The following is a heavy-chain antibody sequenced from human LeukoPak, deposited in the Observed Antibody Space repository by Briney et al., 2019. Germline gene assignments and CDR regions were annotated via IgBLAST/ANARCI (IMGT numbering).Heavy chain of an antibody. CDR1: GFTFSSYG. CDR2: ISYDGSNK. J-gene: IGHJ6*02. V-gene: IGHV3-30*18. Sequence: GGSLRLSCAASGFTFSSYGMHWVRQAPGKGLEWVAVISYDGSNKYYADSVKGRFTISRDNSKNTLYLQMNSLRAEDTAVYYCAKDSYIVSHYYGMDVWGQGTTVTVSS. D-gene: IGHD2/OR15-2a*01. CDR3: AKDSYIVSHYYGMDV.